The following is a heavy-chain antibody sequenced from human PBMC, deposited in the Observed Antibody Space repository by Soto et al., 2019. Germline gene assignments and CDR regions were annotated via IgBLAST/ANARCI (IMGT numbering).Heavy chain of an antibody. Sequence: GESLKISCKTAGYTFFEFWIAWVRQTPGRGLEWMGIIYPADSDTRYSPSFQGQVTISADKSTSTAYLHWNSLKASDSATYYCARKDSSGYSNWFDPWGQGTLVTVSS. J-gene: IGHJ5*02. V-gene: IGHV5-51*01. CDR3: ARKDSSGYSNWFDP. CDR2: IYPADSDT. D-gene: IGHD3-22*01. CDR1: GYTFFEFW.